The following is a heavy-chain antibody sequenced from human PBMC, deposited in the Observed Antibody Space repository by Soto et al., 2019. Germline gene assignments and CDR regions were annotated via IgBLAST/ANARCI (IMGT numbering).Heavy chain of an antibody. V-gene: IGHV3-48*03. CDR3: ASPAYYYGSGSSLY. Sequence: GGSLRLSCAASGFTFSSYEMNWVRQAPGKGLEWVSYISSSGSTIYYADSVKGRFTISRDNAKNSLYLQMNSLRAEDTAVYYCASPAYYYGSGSSLYWGQGTLVTVSS. CDR1: GFTFSSYE. CDR2: ISSSGSTI. J-gene: IGHJ4*02. D-gene: IGHD3-10*01.